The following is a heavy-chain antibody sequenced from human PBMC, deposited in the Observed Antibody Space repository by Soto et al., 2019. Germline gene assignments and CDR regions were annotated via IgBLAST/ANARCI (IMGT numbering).Heavy chain of an antibody. CDR2: IYHSGST. CDR1: GGSISSGGYS. J-gene: IGHJ5*02. V-gene: IGHV4-30-2*01. CDR3: ARRYSSDWFDP. D-gene: IGHD6-25*01. Sequence: PSETLSLTCAVSGGSISSGGYSWSWIRQPPGKGLEWIGYIYHSGSTYYNPSLKSRVTISVDRSKNQFSLRLNSVTAADTAVYYCARRYSSDWFDPWGQGTLVTVSS.